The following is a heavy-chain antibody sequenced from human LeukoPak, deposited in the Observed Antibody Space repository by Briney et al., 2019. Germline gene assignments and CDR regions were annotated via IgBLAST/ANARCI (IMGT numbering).Heavy chain of an antibody. CDR3: ARGGDSSSWYWNY. CDR2: ISSSSSYI. CDR1: GFTFSSYA. J-gene: IGHJ4*02. V-gene: IGHV3-21*01. Sequence: PGGSLRLSCAASGFTFSSYAMSWVRQAPGKGLEWVSSISSSSSYIYYADSVKGRFTISRDNAKNSLYLQMNSLRAEDTAVYYCARGGDSSSWYWNYWGQGTLVTVSS. D-gene: IGHD6-13*01.